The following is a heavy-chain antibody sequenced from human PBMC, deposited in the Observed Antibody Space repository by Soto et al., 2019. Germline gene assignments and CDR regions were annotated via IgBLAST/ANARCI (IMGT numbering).Heavy chain of an antibody. Sequence: SVKVSCKASGGTFSSYAISWVRQAPGQGLEWMGGIIPIFGTANYAQKFQGRVTITADESTSTAYMELSSLRSEDTAVYYCARENCSGGSCYFDYWGQGTLVTVSS. J-gene: IGHJ4*02. D-gene: IGHD2-15*01. CDR2: IIPIFGTA. V-gene: IGHV1-69*13. CDR3: ARENCSGGSCYFDY. CDR1: GGTFSSYA.